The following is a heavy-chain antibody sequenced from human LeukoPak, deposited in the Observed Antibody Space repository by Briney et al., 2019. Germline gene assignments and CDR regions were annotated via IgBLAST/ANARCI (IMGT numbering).Heavy chain of an antibody. D-gene: IGHD1-26*01. V-gene: IGHV4-39*07. CDR2: IFYSGRT. Sequence: SETLSLTCTVSGGSISSSSYYWGLIRQPPGKGLEWIGSIFYSGRTYYNPSLKSRVTISVDTSKNQFSLKLSSVTAADTAVYHCATKTNSGSVIGGWIDPWGQGTLVTVSS. CDR3: ATKTNSGSVIGGWIDP. J-gene: IGHJ5*02. CDR1: GGSISSSSYY.